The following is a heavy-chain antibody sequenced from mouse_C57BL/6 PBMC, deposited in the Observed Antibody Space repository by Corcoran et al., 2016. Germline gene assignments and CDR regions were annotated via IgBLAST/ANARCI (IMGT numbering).Heavy chain of an antibody. CDR1: GYSFTDYN. D-gene: IGHD1-1*01. Sequence: EFQLQQSGPELVKPGASVKISCKASGYSFTDYNMNWVKQSNGKSLEWIGVINPNYGNTSYHQKFKGKATLTLDQYSSTAYMQLNSLTSEDSAVYYCALGIITTVVGAMDYWGQGTSVTVSS. CDR3: ALGIITTVVGAMDY. J-gene: IGHJ4*01. CDR2: INPNYGNT. V-gene: IGHV1-39*01.